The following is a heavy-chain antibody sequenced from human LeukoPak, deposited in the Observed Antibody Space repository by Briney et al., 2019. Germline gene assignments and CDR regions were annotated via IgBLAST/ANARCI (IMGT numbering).Heavy chain of an antibody. CDR2: IDPSDSYA. V-gene: IGHV5-10-1*01. CDR3: ASGMTATFAPGVDV. Sequence: GESLKISCKCSGYRFTSYWIAWVGQTPGKGLEWMGRIDPSDSYAKYSPSFQGHVTISADKSISTAYLQWSSLQASDTAMYYCASGMTATFAPGVDVWGQGTTVTVSS. D-gene: IGHD1-20*01. J-gene: IGHJ6*02. CDR1: GYRFTSYW.